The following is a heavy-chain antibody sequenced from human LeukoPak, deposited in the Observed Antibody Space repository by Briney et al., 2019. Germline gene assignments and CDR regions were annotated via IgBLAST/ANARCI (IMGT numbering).Heavy chain of an antibody. J-gene: IGHJ4*02. CDR1: GFTFSSYG. CDR2: IWYDGSEK. V-gene: IGHV3-33*01. CDR3: ARVNGDAPNFDY. Sequence: GGSLRLSCAASGFTFSSYGMHWVRQAPGKGLEWVAVIWYDGSEKSYGDSVKGRFTISRDNSKKTLFLQMNSLRAEDTAVYYCARVNGDAPNFDYWGQGTLVTVSS. D-gene: IGHD4-17*01.